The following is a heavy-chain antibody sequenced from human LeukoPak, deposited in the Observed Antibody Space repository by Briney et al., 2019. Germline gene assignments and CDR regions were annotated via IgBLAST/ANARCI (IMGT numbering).Heavy chain of an antibody. J-gene: IGHJ4*02. CDR1: GFGFSTHD. V-gene: IGHV3-23*01. CDR3: VKGFHFDW. CDR2: ISGSGTGT. Sequence: PGGSLRLSCAASGFGFSTHDMSWGRQVPGKGPEWVSSISGSGTGTYYTDSVKGRITISRDTSKSTLYLQMDNLRVEDTAVYYCVKGFHFDWWGQGTLVIVSS.